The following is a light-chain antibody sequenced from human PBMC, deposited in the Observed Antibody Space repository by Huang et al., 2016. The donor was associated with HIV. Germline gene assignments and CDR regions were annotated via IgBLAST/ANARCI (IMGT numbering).Light chain of an antibody. CDR1: QSVSSSS. CDR2: GAS. CDR3: QQYGSSLFT. J-gene: IGKJ3*01. V-gene: IGKV3-20*01. Sequence: EIVLTQSPGTLSLSPGEGATLSCRASQSVSSSSLAWYQQSTGQAPRLLIYGASNRATGIPDRFSGSGSGTDFTLTISRLEPEDFAVYYCQQYGSSLFTFGPGTKVDIK.